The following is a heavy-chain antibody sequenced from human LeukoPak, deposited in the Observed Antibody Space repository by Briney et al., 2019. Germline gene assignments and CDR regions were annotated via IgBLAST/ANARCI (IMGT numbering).Heavy chain of an antibody. Sequence: GSLRLSCAASGFTFSNAWMSWVRQAPGKGLEWVGRIKSKSNGGTTDYAAPVKGRFTISRYDSKNTLYLQMNSLKTEDTAVYYCTTDQGRYCSSTSCYVFDYWGQGTLVTVSS. CDR1: GFTFSNAW. D-gene: IGHD2-2*01. CDR3: TTDQGRYCSSTSCYVFDY. J-gene: IGHJ4*02. CDR2: IKSKSNGGTT. V-gene: IGHV3-15*01.